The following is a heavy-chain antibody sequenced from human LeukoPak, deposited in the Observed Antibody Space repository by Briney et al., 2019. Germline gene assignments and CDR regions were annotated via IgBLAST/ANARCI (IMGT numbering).Heavy chain of an antibody. CDR1: GGSISHYY. J-gene: IGHJ6*02. D-gene: IGHD4-17*01. V-gene: IGHV4-59*01. CDR3: AREDPQTTVPEGMDV. Sequence: PSETLSLTCTVSGGSISHYYWSWIRQSPGKGLGWIGYIYYSGTTNYNPSLKSRVTISVDTSRNQSSLQLRSVTAADTAVYYCAREDPQTTVPEGMDVWGQGTTVIVSS. CDR2: IYYSGTT.